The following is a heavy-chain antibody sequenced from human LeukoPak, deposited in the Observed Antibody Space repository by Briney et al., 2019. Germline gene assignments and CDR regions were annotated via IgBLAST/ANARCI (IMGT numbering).Heavy chain of an antibody. D-gene: IGHD5-12*01. CDR3: ARAGYSGYDYDY. CDR1: GGSISSYY. V-gene: IGHV4-59*01. J-gene: IGHJ4*02. CDR2: IYYSGST. Sequence: PSETLSLTCTVSGGSISSYYWSWIRQPPGKELEWIGYIYYSGSTNYNPSLKSRVTISVDTSKNQFSLKLSSVTAADTAVYYCARAGYSGYDYDYWGQGTLVTVSS.